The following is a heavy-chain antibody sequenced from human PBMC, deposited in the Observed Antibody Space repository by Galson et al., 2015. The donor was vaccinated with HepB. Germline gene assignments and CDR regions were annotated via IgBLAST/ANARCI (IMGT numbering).Heavy chain of an antibody. D-gene: IGHD3-16*01. CDR1: GFTFSNYW. CDR3: TREFAFGCGSYSH. Sequence: SLRLSCAASGFTFSNYWMHWVRQAPGKGLVWVSYINFDGTSTRYADSVMGRFTISRDNADNTLYLQMNSLRAEDTAVYYCTREFAFGCGSYSHWGQGTLVTVSS. J-gene: IGHJ4*02. V-gene: IGHV3-74*01. CDR2: INFDGTST.